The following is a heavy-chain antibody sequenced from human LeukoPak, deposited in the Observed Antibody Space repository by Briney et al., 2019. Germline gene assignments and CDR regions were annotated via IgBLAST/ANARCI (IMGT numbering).Heavy chain of an antibody. CDR1: GGSFSGYY. D-gene: IGHD3-16*01. CDR2: INHSGST. Sequence: SETLSLTCAVYGGSFSGYYWSWIRQPPGKGLEWIGEINHSGSTYYNPSLKSRVTISVDTSKNQFSLKLSSVTAADTAVYYCARGQYYDYVWGSHYYYYGMDVWGQGTTVTVSS. V-gene: IGHV4-34*01. J-gene: IGHJ6*02. CDR3: ARGQYYDYVWGSHYYYYGMDV.